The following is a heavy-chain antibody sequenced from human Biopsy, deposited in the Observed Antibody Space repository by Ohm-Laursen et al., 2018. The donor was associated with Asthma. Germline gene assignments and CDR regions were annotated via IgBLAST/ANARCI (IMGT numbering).Heavy chain of an antibody. CDR1: GFAVSRDH. D-gene: IGHD3-22*01. CDR2: IYSGGTS. V-gene: IGHV3-53*01. Sequence: SLRLSCAASGFAVSRDHMFWVRQAPGKGLEWVSVIYSGGTSRTADSVRGRFTISRDCSKNTLYLQMHSLRAEDTAVYYCARGDSSNWSHYYFDYWGQGTLVTVSS. J-gene: IGHJ4*02. CDR3: ARGDSSNWSHYYFDY.